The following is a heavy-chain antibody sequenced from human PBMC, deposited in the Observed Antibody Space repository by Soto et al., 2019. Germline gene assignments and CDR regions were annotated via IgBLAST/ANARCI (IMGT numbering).Heavy chain of an antibody. D-gene: IGHD3-16*01. CDR1: GFTFSSYG. CDR3: ARDGDVNTGFGKDY. J-gene: IGHJ4*02. Sequence: GGSLRLSCAASGFTFSSYGMHWVRQAPGKGLEWVAFIWHDGSNKFYAESVKGRFTISRDNSKNTLYLQMTSLSAEDTAMYYCARDGDVNTGFGKDYWGQGTLVTVSS. V-gene: IGHV3-33*01. CDR2: IWHDGSNK.